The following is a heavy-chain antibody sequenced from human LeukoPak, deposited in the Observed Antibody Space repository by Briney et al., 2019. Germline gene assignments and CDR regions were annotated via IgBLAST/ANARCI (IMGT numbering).Heavy chain of an antibody. V-gene: IGHV3-48*02. CDR3: ARAGQGGSGSYYGRYYYDY. Sequence: GSLRLSCAASGFTFSSYAMHWVRQAPGKGLEWISYISSSSIYYADSVKGRFTVSRDNAKNSLYLQMNSLRDEDTAVCYCARAGQGGSGSYYGRYYYDYWGQGTLVTVSS. CDR2: ISSSSI. CDR1: GFTFSSYA. J-gene: IGHJ4*02. D-gene: IGHD1-26*01.